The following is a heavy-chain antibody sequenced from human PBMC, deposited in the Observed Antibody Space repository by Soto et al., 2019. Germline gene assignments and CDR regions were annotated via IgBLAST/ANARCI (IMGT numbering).Heavy chain of an antibody. Sequence: SETLSLTCAVYGGSFSGYYWSWIRQPPGKGLEWIGEINHSGSTNYNPSLKSRVTISVDTAKNQFSLKLSSVTAADTAVYYCARNFRLYCSSTSCYVTYFDYWGQGTLVTVSS. CDR1: GGSFSGYY. CDR3: ARNFRLYCSSTSCYVTYFDY. D-gene: IGHD2-2*01. V-gene: IGHV4-34*01. CDR2: INHSGST. J-gene: IGHJ4*02.